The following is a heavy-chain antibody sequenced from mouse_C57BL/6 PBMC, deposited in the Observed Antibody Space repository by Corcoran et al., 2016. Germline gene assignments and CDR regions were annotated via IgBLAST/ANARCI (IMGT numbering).Heavy chain of an antibody. CDR1: GYTFTDYY. CDR3: ARWDDYDEFAY. D-gene: IGHD2-4*01. V-gene: IGHV1-26*01. J-gene: IGHJ3*01. CDR2: INPNNGGT. Sequence: EVQLQQSGPELVKPGASVKISCKASGYTFTDYYMNWVKQSHGKSLEWIGDINPNNGGTSYNQKFKGKATLTVDKSSSTAYMELRSLTSEDSAVYYCARWDDYDEFAYWGQGTLVTVSA.